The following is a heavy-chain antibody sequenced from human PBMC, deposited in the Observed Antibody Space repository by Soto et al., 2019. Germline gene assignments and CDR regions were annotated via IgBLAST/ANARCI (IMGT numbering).Heavy chain of an antibody. CDR3: ARADSSGYWPVDYYYYYGMDV. Sequence: GGSLRLSCASSGFTVSSNYMSWVRQAPGKGLEWVSVIYSGGSTYYADSVKGRFTISRDNSKNTLYLQMNSLRAEDTAVYYCARADSSGYWPVDYYYYYGMDVWGQGTTVTVSS. CDR2: IYSGGST. J-gene: IGHJ6*02. CDR1: GFTVSSNY. V-gene: IGHV3-53*01. D-gene: IGHD3-22*01.